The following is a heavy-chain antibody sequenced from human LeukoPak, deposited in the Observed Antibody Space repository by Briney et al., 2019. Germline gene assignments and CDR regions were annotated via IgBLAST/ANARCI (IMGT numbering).Heavy chain of an antibody. D-gene: IGHD2-21*02. J-gene: IGHJ3*02. V-gene: IGHV4-59*08. CDR2: LYYSGYT. CDR1: GDSISGYY. CDR3: ARGPLAYCGADCSVDAFDI. Sequence: SETLSLTCTVSGDSISGYYWSWIRQPPGKGLEWIGDLYYSGYTNYNPSLTSRVTISIDTSNNHFSLKLSSVTAADTAVYYCARGPLAYCGADCSVDAFDIWGQGTVVTVSS.